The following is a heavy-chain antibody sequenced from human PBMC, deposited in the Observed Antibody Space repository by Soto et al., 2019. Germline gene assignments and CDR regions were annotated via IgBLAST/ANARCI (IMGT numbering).Heavy chain of an antibody. D-gene: IGHD3-10*01. CDR3: AKWFGELFDGFDV. V-gene: IGHV3-30*18. J-gene: IGHJ3*01. CDR1: GFSFSGFG. CDR2: ISYDGSNT. Sequence: QVQLVESGGGVVQPGRSLRLSCAGSGFSFSGFGMHWVRQAPGKGLEWVAVISYDGSNTNYADSVKGRFTISRDTSKNMLFLQMNSLRDEDTAVYYCAKWFGELFDGFDVWGQGTMVTVST.